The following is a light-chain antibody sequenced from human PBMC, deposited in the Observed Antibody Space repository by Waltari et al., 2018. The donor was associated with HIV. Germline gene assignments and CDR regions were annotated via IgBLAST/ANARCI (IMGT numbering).Light chain of an antibody. CDR1: NIATNT. CDR3: QVWDGDSEHWV. V-gene: IGLV3-21*02. J-gene: IGLJ3*02. Sequence: SYVLTHQPSVSVAPGQTAKISCRGNNIATNTVNLYQQKPGQAPVLVVFDNAPRPSRIPERFSGSKSGNTATLTITRVEAGDEADYYCQVWDGDSEHWVFGGGTKLTVL. CDR2: DNA.